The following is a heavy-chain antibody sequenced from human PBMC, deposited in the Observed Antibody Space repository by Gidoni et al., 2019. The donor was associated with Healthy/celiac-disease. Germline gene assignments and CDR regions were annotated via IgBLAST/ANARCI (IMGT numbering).Heavy chain of an antibody. V-gene: IGHV3-33*01. Sequence: QVQLVESGGGVVQPGRSLRLSCAASGFTFSSYGMHWVRQAPGKGLEWVAVIWYDGSNKYYADSVKGRFTISRDNSKNTLYLQMNSLRAEDTAVYYCARDGGWLQAQGPLDYWGQGTLVTVSS. D-gene: IGHD5-12*01. CDR2: IWYDGSNK. J-gene: IGHJ4*02. CDR3: ARDGGWLQAQGPLDY. CDR1: GFTFSSYG.